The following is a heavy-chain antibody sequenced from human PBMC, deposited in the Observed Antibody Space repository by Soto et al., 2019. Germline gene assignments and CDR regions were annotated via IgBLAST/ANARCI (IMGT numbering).Heavy chain of an antibody. D-gene: IGHD6-19*01. J-gene: IGHJ4*02. CDR1: GGSIDNSTYY. CDR3: VSINAGGWYYFDY. CDR2: VYYSGSS. V-gene: IGHV4-39*02. Sequence: SETLSLTCAVSGGSIDNSTYYWGWIRQPPGKGLEWIGSVYYSGSSYYSPSLKSRVTMSVDSSKNHFSLILDSVTAADTAVYYCVSINAGGWYYFDYWGQGILVTVYS.